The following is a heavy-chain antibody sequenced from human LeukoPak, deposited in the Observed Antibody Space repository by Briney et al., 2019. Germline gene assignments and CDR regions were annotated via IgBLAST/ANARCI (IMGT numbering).Heavy chain of an antibody. D-gene: IGHD6-19*01. J-gene: IGHJ6*02. CDR3: ARYGWPHLYGMDV. CDR1: GGTFSSYA. Sequence: SVKVSCKASGGTFSSYAISWVRQAPGQGLEWMGGIIPIFGTANYAQKFQGRVTIAADESTSTAYMELSSLRSEDTAVYYCARYGWPHLYGMDVWGQGTTVTVSS. V-gene: IGHV1-69*13. CDR2: IIPIFGTA.